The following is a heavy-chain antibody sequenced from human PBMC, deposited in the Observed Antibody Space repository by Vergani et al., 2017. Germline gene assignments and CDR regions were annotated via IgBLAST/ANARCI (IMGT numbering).Heavy chain of an antibody. CDR3: AKYHWYGGLQEDYFDP. Sequence: EVQLLESGGGLVQPGGSLRLSCAASGFTFSSYAMSWVRQAPGKGLEWVSAISGSGGSTYYADSVKGRFTISRDNSKNTLYLQMNSLRAEDTAVYYCAKYHWYGGLQEDYFDPWGQGTLVTVSS. CDR2: ISGSGGST. J-gene: IGHJ5*02. CDR1: GFTFSSYA. V-gene: IGHV3-23*01. D-gene: IGHD3-10*01.